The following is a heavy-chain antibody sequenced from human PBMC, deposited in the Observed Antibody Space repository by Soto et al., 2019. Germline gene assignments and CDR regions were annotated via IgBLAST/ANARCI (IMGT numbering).Heavy chain of an antibody. CDR3: ARDQEYGDFFDY. V-gene: IGHV3-33*01. CDR2: IWYDGSNK. J-gene: IGHJ4*02. Sequence: QVQLVESGGGVVQPGRSLRLSCAASGFTFSSYGMHWVRQAPGKGLEWVAVIWYDGSNKYYSDSVKGRFTISRDNSKNTLYLQMNGLRAEDTAVYYCARDQEYGDFFDYWGQGTLGSFSS. D-gene: IGHD4-17*01. CDR1: GFTFSSYG.